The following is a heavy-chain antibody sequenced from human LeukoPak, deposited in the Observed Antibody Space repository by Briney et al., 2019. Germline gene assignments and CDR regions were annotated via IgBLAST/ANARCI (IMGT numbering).Heavy chain of an antibody. J-gene: IGHJ4*02. Sequence: PVKPSCKASGGTLNSYAISWVRQAPGQGLEWMGGIIPIVGPANYAQKFQGRVTITADESTSTGYMDLSSLRSEDTAVYYCATPPAGVCSGGGCPLDYWGQGTLVTVSS. CDR2: IIPIVGPA. CDR3: ATPPAGVCSGGGCPLDY. V-gene: IGHV1-69*13. D-gene: IGHD2-15*01. CDR1: GGTLNSYA.